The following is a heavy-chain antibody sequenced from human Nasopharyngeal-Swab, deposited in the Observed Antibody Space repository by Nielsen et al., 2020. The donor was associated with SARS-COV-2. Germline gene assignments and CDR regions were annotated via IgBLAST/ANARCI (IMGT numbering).Heavy chain of an antibody. CDR2: ISYDGSNK. J-gene: IGHJ6*02. Sequence: GGSLRLSCAASGFTFSSYAMHWVRQAPGKGLERVAVISYDGSNKYYADSVKGRFTISRDNSKNTLYLQMNSLRAEDTAVYYCAREAMVRGKPTIYYYYGMDVWGQGTTVTVSS. CDR1: GFTFSSYA. D-gene: IGHD3-10*01. V-gene: IGHV3-30-3*01. CDR3: AREAMVRGKPTIYYYYGMDV.